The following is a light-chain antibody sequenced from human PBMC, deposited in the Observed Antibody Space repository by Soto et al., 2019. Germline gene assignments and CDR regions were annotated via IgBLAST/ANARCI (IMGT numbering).Light chain of an antibody. CDR1: RSNIGSNY. CDR2: SNN. CDR3: AAWDDSLSVV. V-gene: IGLV1-47*01. J-gene: IGLJ3*02. Sequence: QAVVSQPPSASGTPGQRVTISCSGSRSNIGSNYVYWYQQLPGTAPKLLIYSNNQRPSGVPDRFSGSKSGTSASLAIGRLRSEDEADYYCAAWDDSLSVVFGGGTKLTVL.